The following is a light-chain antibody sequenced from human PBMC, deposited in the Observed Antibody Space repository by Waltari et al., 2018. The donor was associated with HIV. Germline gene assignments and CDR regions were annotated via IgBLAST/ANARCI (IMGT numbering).Light chain of an antibody. J-gene: IGLJ3*02. CDR3: QSYDSSLSSSV. CDR1: SSNIGAGSD. CDR2: TNS. Sequence: QSVLTQPPSLSGAPGQRVTISSAGSSSNIGAGSDVPWYQQLPGTAPKLLIHTNSNRPSGVPDRFSGSKSGTLASLAITGLQAEDEADYYCQSYDSSLSSSVFGGGTKLTVL. V-gene: IGLV1-40*01.